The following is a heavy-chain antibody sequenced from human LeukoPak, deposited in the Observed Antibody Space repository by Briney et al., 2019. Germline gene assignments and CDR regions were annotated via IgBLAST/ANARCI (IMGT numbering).Heavy chain of an antibody. D-gene: IGHD2-2*01. V-gene: IGHV3-20*04. Sequence: PVGSLRLSCAASGFTFDDYGMSWVRQAPGKGLEWVSGINRNGSSTGYADSVKGRFTISRDNAKNSLYLQMNSLRAEDTAFYYCARFCDCSSTSCYPNWFDPWGQGTLVTLSS. CDR1: GFTFDDYG. CDR3: ARFCDCSSTSCYPNWFDP. J-gene: IGHJ5*02. CDR2: INRNGSST.